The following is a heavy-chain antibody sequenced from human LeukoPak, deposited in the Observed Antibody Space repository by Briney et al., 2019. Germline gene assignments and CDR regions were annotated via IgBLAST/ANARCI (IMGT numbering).Heavy chain of an antibody. CDR1: GFTFSSYD. Sequence: GGSLRLSCAASGFTFSSYDIHWVRQAPGKGLEWVAFIRYDGSNKYYADSVRGRFTISRDNSKNTLYLQMNSLRAEDTAVYFCAKGSKAVLFTRDHYMDVWGKGTTVTISS. J-gene: IGHJ6*03. D-gene: IGHD6-19*01. V-gene: IGHV3-30*02. CDR2: IRYDGSNK. CDR3: AKGSKAVLFTRDHYMDV.